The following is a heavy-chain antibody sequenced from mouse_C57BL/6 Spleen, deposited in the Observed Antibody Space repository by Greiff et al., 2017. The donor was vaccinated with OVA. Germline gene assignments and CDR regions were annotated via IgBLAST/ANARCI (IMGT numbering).Heavy chain of an antibody. D-gene: IGHD2-4*01. CDR2: IYPGDGDT. CDR1: GYAFSSSW. Sequence: QVQLQQSGPELVKPGASVKISCKASGYAFSSSWMNWVKQRPGKGLEWIGRIYPGDGDTNYNGKFKGKATLTADKSSSTAYMQLSSLTSEDSAVYFCASLYCEDDGFAYWGQGTLVTVSA. J-gene: IGHJ3*01. CDR3: ASLYCEDDGFAY. V-gene: IGHV1-82*01.